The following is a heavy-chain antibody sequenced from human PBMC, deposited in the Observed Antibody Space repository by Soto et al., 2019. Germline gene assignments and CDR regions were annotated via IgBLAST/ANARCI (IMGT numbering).Heavy chain of an antibody. CDR1: GGSITRNNHY. J-gene: IGHJ4*02. D-gene: IGHD6-19*01. CDR2: ILYSGSI. V-gene: IGHV4-39*01. CDR3: ARLGSSGWYQGSYFDY. Sequence: QLQLQESGPGLVKPSETLSLTCTVSGGSITRNNHYWGWIRQSPGKGLEWIGSILYSGSINYNPSLKSRVTISVETSKNQFSLKMSSVTAADTAVYYCARLGSSGWYQGSYFDYWGQGTLVTFSS.